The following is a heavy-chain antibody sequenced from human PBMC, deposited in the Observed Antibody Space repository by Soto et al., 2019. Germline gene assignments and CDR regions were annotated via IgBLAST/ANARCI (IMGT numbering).Heavy chain of an antibody. Sequence: EVQLLESGGGLVQPGGSLRLSCAASGFTFSSYAMSWVRQAPGKGLEWVSALSGSGGSTYYSDSVKGRSTISRDNSKNTLYLQMNSLRAEDTAVYYCASAQLKDDYFWGSYDNCFDYWGRGSLVTVCS. CDR2: LSGSGGST. V-gene: IGHV3-23*01. CDR3: ASAQLKDDYFWGSYDNCFDY. CDR1: GFTFSSYA. J-gene: IGHJ4*02. D-gene: IGHD3-16*01.